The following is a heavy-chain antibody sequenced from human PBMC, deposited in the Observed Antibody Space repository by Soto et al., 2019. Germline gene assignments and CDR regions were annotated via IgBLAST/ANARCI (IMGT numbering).Heavy chain of an antibody. CDR2: INHSGST. D-gene: IGHD3-10*01. Sequence: PSETLSLTCAVYGGSFSGYYWSWIRQPPGKGLEWIGEINHSGSTNYNPSLKSRVTISVDTSKNQFSLKLSSVTAADTAVYYCARERFGESLIGPYYYGMDVWGQGTTVTVPS. V-gene: IGHV4-34*01. J-gene: IGHJ6*02. CDR1: GGSFSGYY. CDR3: ARERFGESLIGPYYYGMDV.